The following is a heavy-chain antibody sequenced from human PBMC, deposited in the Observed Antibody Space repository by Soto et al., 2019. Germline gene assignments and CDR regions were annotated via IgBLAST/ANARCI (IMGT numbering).Heavy chain of an antibody. J-gene: IGHJ4*02. V-gene: IGHV3-23*01. CDR1: GFTFSSYA. D-gene: IGHD6-13*01. CDR2: ISGSGGST. Sequence: GRSLRLSCAASGFTFSSYAMSWVRQAPGKGLEWVSAISGSGGSTYYADSVKGRFTISRGNSKNTLYLQMNSLRAEDTAVYYCAKGAGFSSSWTDYWGQGTPVTVSS. CDR3: AKGAGFSSSWTDY.